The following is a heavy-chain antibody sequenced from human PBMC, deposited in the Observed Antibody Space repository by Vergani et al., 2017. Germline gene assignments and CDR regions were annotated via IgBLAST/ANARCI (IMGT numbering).Heavy chain of an antibody. D-gene: IGHD2-2*02. CDR1: GGSISSGGYY. Sequence: KESGPTLVKPTQTLTLTCTVSGGSISSGGYYWSWIRQHPGKGLEWIGYIYYSGSTYYNPSLKSRVTISVDTSKNQFSLKLSSVTAADTAVYYCARAPIPTPYFDYWGQGTLVTVSS. V-gene: IGHV4-31*03. J-gene: IGHJ4*02. CDR3: ARAPIPTPYFDY. CDR2: IYYSGST.